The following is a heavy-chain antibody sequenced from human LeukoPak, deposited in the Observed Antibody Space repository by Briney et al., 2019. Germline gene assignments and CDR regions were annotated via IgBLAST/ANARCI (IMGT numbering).Heavy chain of an antibody. CDR1: GYSIISDYF. CDR2: IFHSGDV. V-gene: IGHV4-38-2*02. J-gene: IGHJ4*02. CDR3: ARVVASTSIDS. D-gene: IGHD2-15*01. Sequence: TSETLSLTCIVSGYSIISDYFWGWVRPPPGKGPEWIGSIFHSGDVYYNPSLKSRVTLSVDPSKNRFYLKLTSVTAADTAIYYCARVVASTSIDSWGQGTLVTVSS.